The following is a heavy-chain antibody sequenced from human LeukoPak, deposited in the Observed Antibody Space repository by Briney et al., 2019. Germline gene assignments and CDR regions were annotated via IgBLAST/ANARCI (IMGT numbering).Heavy chain of an antibody. Sequence: SATLSLTCTVSGGSISSYYWSSIRQPPGKGLEWIGYIYYSGSTNYNPSLNSRVTISVDTSKNQFSLKLSSVTAADTAVYYCARNGQQCLVEDYWGQGTLVTVSS. J-gene: IGHJ4*02. CDR1: GGSISSYY. V-gene: IGHV4-59*01. CDR2: IYYSGST. CDR3: ARNGQQCLVEDY. D-gene: IGHD6-19*01.